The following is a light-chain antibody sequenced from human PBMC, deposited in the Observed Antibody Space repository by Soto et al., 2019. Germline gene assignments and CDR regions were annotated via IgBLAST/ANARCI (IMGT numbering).Light chain of an antibody. CDR2: DVS. V-gene: IGLV2-14*01. J-gene: IGLJ1*01. CDR1: GSDVGGYNY. CDR3: SSYTSSTTIYV. Sequence: QSVLTQPASVSGSPGQSITISCTGTGSDVGGYNYVYWYQHHPGKAPKLMIYDVSNRPSGVSDRFSGSKSGNTASLTISGLKAEDEADYYCSSYTSSTTIYVFGTGTKLTVL.